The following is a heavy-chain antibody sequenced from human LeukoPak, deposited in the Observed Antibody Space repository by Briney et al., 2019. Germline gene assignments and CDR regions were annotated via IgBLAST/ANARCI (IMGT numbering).Heavy chain of an antibody. CDR3: PTGRGLVVYAPLPLDY. J-gene: IGHJ4*02. V-gene: IGHV4-39*01. CDR1: GGSNNIRSYY. CDR2: IHYSGST. Sequence: SETLSLICTVSGGSNNIRSYYWGWIRQPPGKGLELIGSIHYSGSTYYNPSLQSRVTISVDTTKNQFCLKLSAVSAAGPVVYYCPTGRGLVVYAPLPLDYWGQGTLVTVSS. D-gene: IGHD2-8*02.